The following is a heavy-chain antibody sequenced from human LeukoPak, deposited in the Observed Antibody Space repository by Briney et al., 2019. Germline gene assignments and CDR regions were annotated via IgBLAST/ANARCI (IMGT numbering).Heavy chain of an antibody. Sequence: GASVKVSCKTSGGTFSSFAVSWVRQAPGQGLEWMGRIIPILKIAKYAQKFQGRVTITADTATTTAYMELTSLRSEDTAVYYCASLGGDMDLDTFDYYYSGMDLWGQGTTVTVSS. D-gene: IGHD2-21*02. J-gene: IGHJ6*02. CDR1: GGTFSSFA. V-gene: IGHV1-69*04. CDR3: ASLGGDMDLDTFDYYYSGMDL. CDR2: IIPILKIA.